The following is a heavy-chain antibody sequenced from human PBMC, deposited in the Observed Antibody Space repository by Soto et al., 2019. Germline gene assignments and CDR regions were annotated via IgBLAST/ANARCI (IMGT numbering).Heavy chain of an antibody. Sequence: PGESLKISCKGSGYSFTSYWIGWVRQMPGKGLEWMGIIYPGDSDTRYSPSFQGQVTISADKSISTAYLQWSSLKASDTAMYYCAGGGIRGVITRTRDYYGMDVWGQGTTVTVSS. CDR1: GYSFTSYW. CDR3: AGGGIRGVITRTRDYYGMDV. CDR2: IYPGDSDT. D-gene: IGHD3-10*01. J-gene: IGHJ6*02. V-gene: IGHV5-51*01.